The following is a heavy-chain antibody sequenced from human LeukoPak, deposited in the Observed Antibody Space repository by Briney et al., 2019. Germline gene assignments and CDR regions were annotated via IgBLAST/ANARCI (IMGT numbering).Heavy chain of an antibody. Sequence: QSVGSPRLSCAASGVSFSRYWMHSVRDTPRGGRWWVSPVNSDERTTSYADSVKGRFTVSRDNAKNTVYLQMNSLRVEDTAVYYCARGGSDTAMAHEYWGQGTLVTVSS. V-gene: IGHV3-74*01. CDR3: ARGGSDTAMAHEY. CDR2: VNSDERTT. D-gene: IGHD5-18*01. J-gene: IGHJ4*02. CDR1: GVSFSRYW.